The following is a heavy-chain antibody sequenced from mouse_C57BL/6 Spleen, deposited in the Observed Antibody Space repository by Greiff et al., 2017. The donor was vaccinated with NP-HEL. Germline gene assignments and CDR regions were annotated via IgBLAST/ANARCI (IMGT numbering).Heavy chain of an antibody. D-gene: IGHD2-4*01. CDR3: ARGYDYDEDYAMDY. J-gene: IGHJ4*01. V-gene: IGHV2-2*01. CDR2: IWSGGST. Sequence: VQLQQSGPGLVQPSQSLSITCTVSGFSLTSYGVHWVRQSPGKGLEWLGVIWSGGSTDYNAAFISRLSLSKDNSKSQVFFKMNSLQADDTAIYYCARGYDYDEDYAMDYWGQGTSVTVSS. CDR1: GFSLTSYG.